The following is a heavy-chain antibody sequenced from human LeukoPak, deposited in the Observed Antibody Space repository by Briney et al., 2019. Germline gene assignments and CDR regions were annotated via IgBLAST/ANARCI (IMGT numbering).Heavy chain of an antibody. CDR2: INHSGST. CDR3: ARANDYGDYPLGY. CDR1: GGSFSGYY. D-gene: IGHD4-17*01. Sequence: PSETLSLTCAVYGGSFSGYYWSWIRQPPGKGLEWIGEINHSGSTNYNPSLKSRVTISVDTSKNQFSLKLSSVTAADTAVYYCARANDYGDYPLGYWGQGTLVTVSS. J-gene: IGHJ4*02. V-gene: IGHV4-34*01.